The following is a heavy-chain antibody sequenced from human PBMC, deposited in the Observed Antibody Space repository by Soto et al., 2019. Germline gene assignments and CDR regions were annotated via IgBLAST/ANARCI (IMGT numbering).Heavy chain of an antibody. V-gene: IGHV1-69*06. CDR2: IIPIFGTA. CDR1: GGTFSSYA. CDR3: AYGLGGENPYYYGMEV. D-gene: IGHD3-10*01. Sequence: SVKVSCKASGGTFSSYAISWVRQAPGQGLEWMGGIIPIFGTANYAQKFQGRVTITADKSTSTAYMELSRLRSEDTAVYYCAYGLGGENPYYYGMEVWGQGTTVTVAS. J-gene: IGHJ6*02.